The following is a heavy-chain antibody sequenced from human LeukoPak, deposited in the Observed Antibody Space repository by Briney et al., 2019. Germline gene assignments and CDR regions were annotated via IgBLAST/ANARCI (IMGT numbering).Heavy chain of an antibody. D-gene: IGHD6-6*01. V-gene: IGHV1-2*02. CDR3: ARDPGAYSSFPCMDV. Sequence: GASVKVSCKASGYTFTGYYMHWVRQAPGQGLEWMGWINPNSGGTNYAQKFQGRVTMTRDTSISTAYMELSRLRSDDTAVYYCARDPGAYSSFPCMDVWGQGTTVTVSS. J-gene: IGHJ6*02. CDR2: INPNSGGT. CDR1: GYTFTGYY.